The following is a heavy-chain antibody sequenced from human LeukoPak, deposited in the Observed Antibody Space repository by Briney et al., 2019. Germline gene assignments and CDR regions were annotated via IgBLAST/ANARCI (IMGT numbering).Heavy chain of an antibody. CDR1: GFTFSSYG. D-gene: IGHD3-3*01. V-gene: IGHV3-30*02. CDR2: IRYDGSNK. J-gene: IGHJ4*02. CDR3: AKIKSRGFLEWLPLLYFDY. Sequence: PGGSLRLSCAASGFTFSSYGMHWVRQAPGKGLEWVAFIRYDGSNKYYADSVKGRFTISRDNSKNTLYLQMNSLRAEDTAVYYCAKIKSRGFLEWLPLLYFDYWDQGTLVTVSS.